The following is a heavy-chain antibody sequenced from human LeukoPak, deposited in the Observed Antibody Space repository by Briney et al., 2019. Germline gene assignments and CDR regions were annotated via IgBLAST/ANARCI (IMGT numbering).Heavy chain of an antibody. D-gene: IGHD3-10*01. V-gene: IGHV4-39*01. Sequence: SETLSLKCTVSGDSICSGSYDWGSIRQPPGRVVEWIGSVYYGGSTYYHPSLKGRVTITVDTSKNQYSLKLSSVTAADTAVYYCATYLWFGELLSPWGQEPLVTVSS. CDR2: VYYGGST. J-gene: IGHJ4*02. CDR1: GDSICSGSYD. CDR3: ATYLWFGELLSP.